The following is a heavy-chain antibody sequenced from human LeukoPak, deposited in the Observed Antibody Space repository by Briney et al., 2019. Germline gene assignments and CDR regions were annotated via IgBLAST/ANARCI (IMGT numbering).Heavy chain of an antibody. CDR2: IKTDGRTT. Sequence: GGSLRLSCAASGFSFSSYWMHWVRQAPGKGLVWVSFIKTDGRTTRYADSVTGRFTISRDNAKNTLFLQMNSLRAEDTAVYYCARDPSWLRGLGYFQHWGQGTLVTVSS. D-gene: IGHD3/OR15-3a*01. J-gene: IGHJ1*01. CDR1: GFSFSSYW. V-gene: IGHV3-74*01. CDR3: ARDPSWLRGLGYFQH.